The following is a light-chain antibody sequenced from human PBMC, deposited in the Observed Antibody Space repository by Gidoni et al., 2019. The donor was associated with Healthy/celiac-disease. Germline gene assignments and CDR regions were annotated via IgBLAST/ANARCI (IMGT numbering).Light chain of an antibody. CDR1: KSISSY. J-gene: IGKJ2*01. CDR2: AAC. CDR3: QQSYTTPV. V-gene: IGKV1-39*01. Sequence: QMTPSPSSLSASVGDKITITCRASKSISSYLNWYQHQPGKAPKLLIYAACSFQSVVPSRFSGSGSGTDFTLTISSLQPEDFATYYCQQSYTTPVFGQGTKLEIK.